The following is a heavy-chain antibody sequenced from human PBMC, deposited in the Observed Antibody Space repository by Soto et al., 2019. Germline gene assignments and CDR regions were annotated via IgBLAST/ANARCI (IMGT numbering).Heavy chain of an antibody. Sequence: QVHLQQWGAGLLRPSETLSLTCAVYGGSLSSYYWNWIRQSPGKGLEWIAEVHHSGSTNYNPSLRXSXTXXRHTAKTPSSQHRSSGPPPDTPGYSCAGGGDWFAPWGQGALVTVSS. J-gene: IGHJ5*02. V-gene: IGHV4-34*02. CDR2: VHHSGST. D-gene: IGHD3-16*01. CDR1: GGSLSSYY. CDR3: AGGGDWFAP.